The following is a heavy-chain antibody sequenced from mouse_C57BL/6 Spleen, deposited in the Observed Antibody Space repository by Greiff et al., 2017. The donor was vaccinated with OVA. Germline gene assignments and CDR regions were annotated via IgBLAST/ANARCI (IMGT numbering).Heavy chain of an antibody. J-gene: IGHJ1*03. CDR3: ARESYRYWYFDV. CDR1: GFTFSDYY. D-gene: IGHD1-1*01. CDR2: INYDGSST. Sequence: EVHLVESEGGLVQPGSSMKLSCTASGFTFSDYYMAWVRQVPEKGLEWVANINYDGSSTYYLDSLKSRFIISRDNAKNILYLQMSSLKSEDTATYYCARESYRYWYFDVWGTGTTVTVSS. V-gene: IGHV5-16*01.